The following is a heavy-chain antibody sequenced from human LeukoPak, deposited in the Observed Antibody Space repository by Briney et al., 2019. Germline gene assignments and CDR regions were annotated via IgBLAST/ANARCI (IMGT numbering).Heavy chain of an antibody. V-gene: IGHV4-34*01. CDR1: GGSFSDYY. D-gene: IGHD4-11*01. CDR3: ARGSRLPLDY. CDR2: ISHSGNV. Sequence: PSETLSLTCAVYGGSFSDYYWNWIRQFPGKGLEWIGEISHSGNVNCNPSLESRVTISMDTSNYQFSLKLSSVTAADTAVYYCARGSRLPLDYWGQGPLVTVSS. J-gene: IGHJ4*02.